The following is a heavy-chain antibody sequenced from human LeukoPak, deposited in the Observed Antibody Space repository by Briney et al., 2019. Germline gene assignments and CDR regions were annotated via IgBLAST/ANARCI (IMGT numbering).Heavy chain of an antibody. J-gene: IGHJ4*02. CDR2: IYYSGST. Sequence: SQTLSLTCTVSGGSISSGGYYWSWIRQHPGKGLEWIGYIYYSGSTYYNPSLKSRVTISVDTSKNQFSLKLSSVTAADTAVYYCARMDSRELSLSYWGQGTLVTVSS. V-gene: IGHV4-31*03. D-gene: IGHD3-16*02. CDR1: GGSISSGGYY. CDR3: ARMDSRELSLSY.